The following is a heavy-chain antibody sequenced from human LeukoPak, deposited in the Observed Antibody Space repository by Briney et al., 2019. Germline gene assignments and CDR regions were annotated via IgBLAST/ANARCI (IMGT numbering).Heavy chain of an antibody. J-gene: IGHJ3*02. V-gene: IGHV4-59*08. CDR1: GGSISSYY. CDR3: ASGYPTPDAFDI. CDR2: VYYSGST. Sequence: SETLSLTCTVSGGSISSYYWSWIRQPPGKGLEWIGYVYYSGSTNYNPSLKSRVTISVGTSKNQFSLKLSSVTAADTAVYYCASGYPTPDAFDIWGQGTMVTVSS. D-gene: IGHD1-1*01.